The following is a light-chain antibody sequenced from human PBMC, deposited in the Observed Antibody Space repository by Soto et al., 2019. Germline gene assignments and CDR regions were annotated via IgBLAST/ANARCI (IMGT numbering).Light chain of an antibody. Sequence: QSVLTQPASVSGSPGQPITISCTGTSSDVGSFDSVAWYQHNPGKAPKLMIYDVSNRPSGVSSRFSGSKSGNTASLSISGLHTEDEANYYCSSFTTSSTLVFGTGTKLTVL. CDR2: DVS. V-gene: IGLV2-14*01. CDR3: SSFTTSSTLV. J-gene: IGLJ1*01. CDR1: SSDVGSFDS.